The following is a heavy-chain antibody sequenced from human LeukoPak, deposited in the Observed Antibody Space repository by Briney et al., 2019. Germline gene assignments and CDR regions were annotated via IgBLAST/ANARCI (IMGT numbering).Heavy chain of an antibody. CDR1: GFTVSSNY. D-gene: IGHD1-26*01. CDR3: VREGGSYFFDY. Sequence: PGGSLRLSCAASGFTVSSNYMIWVRQAPGKGLEWVSVIYSGGMTHYADSVKGRFTISRDTSKNTLYLQMNSLRAEDTAVYYCVREGGSYFFDYWGRGTLVTVSS. V-gene: IGHV3-53*01. CDR2: IYSGGMT. J-gene: IGHJ4*02.